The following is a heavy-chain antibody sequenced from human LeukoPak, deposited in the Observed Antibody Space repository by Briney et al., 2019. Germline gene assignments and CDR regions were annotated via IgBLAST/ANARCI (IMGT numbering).Heavy chain of an antibody. J-gene: IGHJ5*02. D-gene: IGHD6-19*01. Sequence: GGSLRLSCAASGFTFSSYAMSWGRQAPRKGLEWVSAISGSGGSTYYADSVKGRFTISRDNSKNTLYLQMNSLRAEDTAVYYCAKSGIAAVAGSWFDPWGQGTLVTVSS. CDR3: AKSGIAAVAGSWFDP. CDR2: ISGSGGST. CDR1: GFTFSSYA. V-gene: IGHV3-23*01.